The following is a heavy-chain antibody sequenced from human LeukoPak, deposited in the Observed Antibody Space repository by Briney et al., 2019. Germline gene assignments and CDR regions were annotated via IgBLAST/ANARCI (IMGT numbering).Heavy chain of an antibody. CDR3: ARDGWYGDYIYAFDI. CDR2: ISTSGST. Sequence: SETLSLTCTVSGGSTSSYYWSWIRQPAGKGLEWIGRISTSGSTNYNPSLKSRVTMSVDTSKNQFSLKLSSVTAADTAVYYCARDGWYGDYIYAFDIWGQGTMVTVSS. D-gene: IGHD4-17*01. J-gene: IGHJ3*02. CDR1: GGSTSSYY. V-gene: IGHV4-4*07.